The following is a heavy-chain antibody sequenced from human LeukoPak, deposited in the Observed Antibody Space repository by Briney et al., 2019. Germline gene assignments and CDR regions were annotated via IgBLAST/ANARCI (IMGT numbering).Heavy chain of an antibody. V-gene: IGHV5-51*03. Sequence: GESLKISCKGSGYSFTSYWIGWVRQMPGKGLEWMGIIYPGDSDTRYSPSFQGQVTISADKSISTAYLQWSSLKASDTAMYYCARRGIAARPNAYYYYYMYVWGKGTTVTVSS. CDR3: ARRGIAARPNAYYYYYMYV. CDR1: GYSFTSYW. J-gene: IGHJ6*03. CDR2: IYPGDSDT. D-gene: IGHD6-6*01.